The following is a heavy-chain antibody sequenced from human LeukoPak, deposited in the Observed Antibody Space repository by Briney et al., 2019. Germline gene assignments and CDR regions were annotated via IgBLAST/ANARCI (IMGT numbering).Heavy chain of an antibody. J-gene: IGHJ3*02. CDR1: GFTFDDYG. D-gene: IGHD3-3*01. Sequence: GGSLRLSCAASGFTFDDYGMSWVRQAPGKGLEWVSGINWNGGSTGYADSVKGRFTISRDNAKNSLYLQMNSLRAEDTALYYCARVESGFNSRGAFDIWGQGTMVTVSS. V-gene: IGHV3-20*04. CDR2: INWNGGST. CDR3: ARVESGFNSRGAFDI.